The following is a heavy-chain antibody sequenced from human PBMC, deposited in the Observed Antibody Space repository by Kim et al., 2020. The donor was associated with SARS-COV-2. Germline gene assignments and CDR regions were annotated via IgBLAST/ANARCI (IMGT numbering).Heavy chain of an antibody. CDR1: GYSFTSYW. J-gene: IGHJ6*02. CDR3: ASHKTRDYYDSSGYFYYYYGMGV. V-gene: IGHV5-51*01. CDR2: IYPGDSDT. Sequence: GESLKISCKGSGYSFTSYWIGWVRQMPGKGLEWMGIIYPGDSDTRYSPSFQGQVTISADKSISTAYLQWSSLKASDTAMYYCASHKTRDYYDSSGYFYYYYGMGVWGQGTTVTISS. D-gene: IGHD3-22*01.